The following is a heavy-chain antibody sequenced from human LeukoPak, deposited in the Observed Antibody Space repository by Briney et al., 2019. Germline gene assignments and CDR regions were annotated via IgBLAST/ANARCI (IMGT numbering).Heavy chain of an antibody. Sequence: GGSLRLSCAASGFTFSSYGMHWVRQAPGKGLEWVAVISYDGSNKYYADSVKGRFTISRDNSKNTLYLQMNSLRAEDTAVYYCAKGGYSFQHWGQGTLVTVSS. D-gene: IGHD3-16*02. V-gene: IGHV3-30*18. J-gene: IGHJ1*01. CDR3: AKGGYSFQH. CDR2: ISYDGSNK. CDR1: GFTFSSYG.